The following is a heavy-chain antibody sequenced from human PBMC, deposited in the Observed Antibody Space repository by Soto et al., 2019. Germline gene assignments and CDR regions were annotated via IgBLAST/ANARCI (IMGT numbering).Heavy chain of an antibody. Sequence: ASVNVSCKASGYTFTSYCISWVRQAPGQGLDWMGWISAYNGNTKYAQDLQGRVTMTTDTSTSTAYMELRSLISDDTAAYYCARFTGGSYNTYYFYYGMDVWGQGTTVTVSS. CDR3: ARFTGGSYNTYYFYYGMDV. J-gene: IGHJ6*02. V-gene: IGHV1-18*04. D-gene: IGHD2-15*01. CDR2: ISAYNGNT. CDR1: GYTFTSYC.